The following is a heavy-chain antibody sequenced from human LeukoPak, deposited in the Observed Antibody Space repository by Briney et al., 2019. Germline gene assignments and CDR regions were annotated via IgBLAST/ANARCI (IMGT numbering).Heavy chain of an antibody. J-gene: IGHJ4*02. CDR2: ISGSGGNT. CDR3: AKVSSKVVVVPAAVLFDY. D-gene: IGHD2-2*01. CDR1: GFTFSSYA. Sequence: GGSLRLSCAASGFTFSSYAMSWVRQAPGKGLEWVSAISGSGGNTYYADSVKGRFTISRDNSKNTLYLQMKRLRAEDTAVYYCAKVSSKVVVVPAAVLFDYWGQGTLVTVSS. V-gene: IGHV3-23*01.